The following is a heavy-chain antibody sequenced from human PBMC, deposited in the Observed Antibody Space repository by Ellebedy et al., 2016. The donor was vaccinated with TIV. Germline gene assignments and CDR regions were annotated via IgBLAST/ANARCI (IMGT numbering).Heavy chain of an antibody. D-gene: IGHD4-23*01. J-gene: IGHJ1*01. CDR1: GESFNGYY. CDR3: ARAGHRGDYRGDSFHH. Sequence: MPSETLSLTCGVYGESFNGYYWSWIRQPPGKGLEWIGDINHSGSTNFNPSLKSRVPMSVDTSKRQFSLNLSPVPAVDTAVYYCARAGHRGDYRGDSFHHWGQGTLVTVSS. CDR2: INHSGST. V-gene: IGHV4-34*01.